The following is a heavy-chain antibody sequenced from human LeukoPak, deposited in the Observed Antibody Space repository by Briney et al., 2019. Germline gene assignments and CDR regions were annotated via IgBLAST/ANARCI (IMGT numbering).Heavy chain of an antibody. CDR3: ARAQITIFGVEHYFDY. D-gene: IGHD3-3*01. CDR2: ISSSGSTI. Sequence: GGSLRLSCAASGFTFSSYEMNWVRQAPGKGLEWVSYISSSGSTIYYADSVKGRFTISRGNAKNSLYLQMNSLRAEDTAVYYCARAQITIFGVEHYFDYWGQGTLVTVSS. J-gene: IGHJ4*02. V-gene: IGHV3-48*03. CDR1: GFTFSSYE.